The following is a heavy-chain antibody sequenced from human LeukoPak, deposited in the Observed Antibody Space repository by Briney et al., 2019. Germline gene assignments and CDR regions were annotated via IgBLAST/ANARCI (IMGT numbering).Heavy chain of an antibody. J-gene: IGHJ4*02. Sequence: GGSLRLSCAASGFTFSSYAMSWVRQAPGKGLEWVSTISGSGDITYYADSVKGRFTISRDNSKNTLYLQMNSLRAEDTAVYYCAKDFISRSGYWGQGTLVTVSS. CDR2: ISGSGDIT. CDR1: GFTFSSYA. V-gene: IGHV3-23*01. D-gene: IGHD2-21*01. CDR3: AKDFISRSGY.